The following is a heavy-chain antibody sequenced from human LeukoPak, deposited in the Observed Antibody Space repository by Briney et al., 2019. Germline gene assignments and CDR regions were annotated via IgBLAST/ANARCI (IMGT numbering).Heavy chain of an antibody. CDR2: IYTSGST. D-gene: IGHD3-10*01. V-gene: IGHV4-4*07. CDR3: VRDPRGHLWFDIDY. Sequence: TSETLSLTCTVSGGSISSYYWSWIRQPAGKGLEWIGRIYTSGSTNYNPSLKSRVTMSVDTSKNQFSLKLSSVTAADTAVYYCVRDPRGHLWFDIDYWGQGTLVTVSS. CDR1: GGSISSYY. J-gene: IGHJ4*02.